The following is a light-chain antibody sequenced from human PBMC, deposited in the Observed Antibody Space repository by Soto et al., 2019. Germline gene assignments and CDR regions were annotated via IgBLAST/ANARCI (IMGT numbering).Light chain of an antibody. Sequence: QSALTQPASVSGSPGQSITISCTGTSSDVGGYNYVSWYQQHPGKAPKLMIYEVSNRPSGVSNRFSGSKSGNTASLTISGLQAEDEADSYCSSSTSSSIDYVFGTGTKLTVL. CDR2: EVS. V-gene: IGLV2-14*01. J-gene: IGLJ1*01. CDR1: SSDVGGYNY. CDR3: SSSTSSSIDYV.